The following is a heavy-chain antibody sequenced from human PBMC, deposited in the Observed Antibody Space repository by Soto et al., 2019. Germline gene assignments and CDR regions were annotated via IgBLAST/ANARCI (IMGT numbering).Heavy chain of an antibody. V-gene: IGHV3-66*01. CDR1: GFNVYTNY. Sequence: GGSLRLSCAASGFNVYTNYMSWVRQAPGKGLEWVSVLYSGGDTYYADSVKGRFTISRDNSKNTLYLQMNSLRAEDTAVYYCARAPLWSPLDFWGQGTLVTVSS. J-gene: IGHJ4*02. CDR2: LYSGGDT. D-gene: IGHD3-10*01. CDR3: ARAPLWSPLDF.